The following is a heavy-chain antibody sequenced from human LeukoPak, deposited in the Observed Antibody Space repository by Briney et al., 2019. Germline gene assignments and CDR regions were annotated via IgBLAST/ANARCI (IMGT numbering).Heavy chain of an antibody. D-gene: IGHD3-22*01. CDR1: GFTFSDYY. Sequence: GGSLRLSCAASGFTFSDYYMSWIRQAPGKGLEWVSYISSSGSTIYYADSVKGRFTISRDNAKNSLYLQMNSLRAEDTAVYYCATSRYDSSGYYGIIGYWGQGTLVTVSS. V-gene: IGHV3-11*04. CDR2: ISSSGSTI. J-gene: IGHJ4*02. CDR3: ATSRYDSSGYYGIIGY.